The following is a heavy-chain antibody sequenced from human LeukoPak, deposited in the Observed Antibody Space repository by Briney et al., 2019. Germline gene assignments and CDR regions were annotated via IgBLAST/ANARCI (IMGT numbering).Heavy chain of an antibody. CDR2: IYYSGST. V-gene: IGHV4-31*03. CDR3: ARVGYYYGSGSFKAYYFDY. J-gene: IGHJ4*02. CDR1: GGSISSVGYY. D-gene: IGHD3-10*01. Sequence: SETLSLTCTVSGGSISSVGYYWSWIRQHPGKSLEWIGYIYYSGSTYYNPSLKSRVTISVDTSKNQSSMKLSSVTAADTAVYYCARVGYYYGSGSFKAYYFDYWGQGTLVTVSS.